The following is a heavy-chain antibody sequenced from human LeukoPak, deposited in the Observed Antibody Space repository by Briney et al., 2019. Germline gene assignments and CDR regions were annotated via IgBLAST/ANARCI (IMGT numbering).Heavy chain of an antibody. CDR2: ISAYNGNT. CDR3: ARVPSSGWDTSPFDY. V-gene: IGHV1-18*01. CDR1: GYTFTSYG. D-gene: IGHD6-19*01. J-gene: IGHJ4*02. Sequence: ASVKVSCKASGYTFTSYGISWVRQAPGQGLEWMGWISAYNGNTNYAQKLQGRVTMTTDTSTSTAYMELRSLRSDDTAVYYCARVPSSGWDTSPFDYWGQGTLVTVSS.